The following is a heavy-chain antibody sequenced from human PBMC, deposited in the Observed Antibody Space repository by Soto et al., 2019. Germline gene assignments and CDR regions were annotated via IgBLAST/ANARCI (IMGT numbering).Heavy chain of an antibody. V-gene: IGHV3-11*01. J-gene: IGHJ4*02. CDR2: ISSSRSTI. CDR3: ARDVLSVDY. Sequence: GSLRLSCAASGXTFSDYDMSWIRQAPGKGLEWVSYISSSRSTIYYADSVKARFTISRENAKNSLYMQMNSVRDEDTAVYYCARDVLSVDYWGQGTLGTVS. CDR1: GXTFSDYD.